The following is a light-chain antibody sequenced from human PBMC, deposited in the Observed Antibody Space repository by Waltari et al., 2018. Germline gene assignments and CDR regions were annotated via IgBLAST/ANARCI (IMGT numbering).Light chain of an antibody. CDR1: QSISSY. V-gene: IGKV1-39*01. J-gene: IGKJ2*02. CDR3: QQSYSIPCT. Sequence: DIKMTQSPSSLSASVGDRVTITCRASQSISSYLNWYHQKPGKAPNLLISAAASVQSWGPARFSGSGSGTEFTLTISSLQPEDFATYYCQQSYSIPCTFGQGTKLEIK. CDR2: AAA.